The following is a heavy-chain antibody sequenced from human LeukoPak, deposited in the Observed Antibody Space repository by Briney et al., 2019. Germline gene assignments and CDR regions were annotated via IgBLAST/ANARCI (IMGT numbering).Heavy chain of an antibody. V-gene: IGHV5-51*01. CDR1: GYNFPNYW. CDR3: ARPGSGGPDY. D-gene: IGHD3-3*01. Sequence: GESLKIFCKVSGYNFPNYWIGWVRQTPGKGLEWMGIMFPGDSDTKYSPSLQGQVTISAGKSISTAYLQWSSLKASDTAMYYCARPGSGGPDYWGQGTLVTVSS. CDR2: MFPGDSDT. J-gene: IGHJ4*02.